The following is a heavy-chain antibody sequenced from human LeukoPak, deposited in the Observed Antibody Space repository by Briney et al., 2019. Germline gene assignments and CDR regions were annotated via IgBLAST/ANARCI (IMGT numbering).Heavy chain of an antibody. D-gene: IGHD6-13*01. V-gene: IGHV4-4*02. Sequence: PSETLSLTCAVSGGSISSSNWWSWVRQPPGKGLEWLGEIYHSGSTNYNPSLKSRVTISVDTSKNQISLKLSSVTAADTAVYYCARWPYSSSWYARFDYWGQGTLVTVSS. J-gene: IGHJ4*02. CDR1: GGSISSSNW. CDR2: IYHSGST. CDR3: ARWPYSSSWYARFDY.